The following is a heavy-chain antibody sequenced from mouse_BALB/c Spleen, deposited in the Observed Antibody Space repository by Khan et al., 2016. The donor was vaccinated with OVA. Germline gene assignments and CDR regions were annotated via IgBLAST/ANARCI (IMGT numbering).Heavy chain of an antibody. CDR2: INPSNGRT. D-gene: IGHD2-1*01. V-gene: IGHV1S81*02. Sequence: QVQLQQSGAELVNPGASVNLSCKASGYTLTSYWMHWVKQRPGQGLEWIGEINPSNGRTNYNEKFKSKANMTVDKSSSTAYMQLSSPTSEDSAVYYCARLLINFDYWGQGTTLTVSS. CDR1: GYTLTSYW. J-gene: IGHJ2*01. CDR3: ARLLINFDY.